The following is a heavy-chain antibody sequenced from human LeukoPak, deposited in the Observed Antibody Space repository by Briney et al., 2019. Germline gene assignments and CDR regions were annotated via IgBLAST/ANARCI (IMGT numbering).Heavy chain of an antibody. Sequence: SPSETLSLTCPVSGGSISSYYWSWIRQPPGKGLEWIGYIYTSGSTNYNPSLKSRVTISVDTSKNQFSLKLSSVTAADTAVYYCARLHYDILTGFRNYYYMDVWGKGTTVTVSS. D-gene: IGHD3-9*01. J-gene: IGHJ6*03. CDR1: GGSISSYY. CDR3: ARLHYDILTGFRNYYYMDV. V-gene: IGHV4-4*09. CDR2: IYTSGST.